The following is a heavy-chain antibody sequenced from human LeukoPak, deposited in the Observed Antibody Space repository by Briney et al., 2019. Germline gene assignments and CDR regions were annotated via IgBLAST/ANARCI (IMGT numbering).Heavy chain of an antibody. J-gene: IGHJ4*02. CDR2: ITGSSNHA. CDR1: GFAFSRYG. Sequence: PGGSLRLSCAASGFAFSRYGMTWVRQAPGKGLEWVSSITGSSNHAYYADSLKGRFTISRDNAKNSLYLQMDSLRAEDTAVYYCVRDPHIVVVPAARVYYFDYWGQGTLVTVSS. CDR3: VRDPHIVVVPAARVYYFDY. V-gene: IGHV3-21*01. D-gene: IGHD2-2*01.